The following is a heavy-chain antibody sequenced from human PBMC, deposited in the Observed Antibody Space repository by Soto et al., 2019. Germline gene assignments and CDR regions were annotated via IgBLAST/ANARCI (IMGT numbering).Heavy chain of an antibody. J-gene: IGHJ6*02. CDR1: GGTFSSYA. V-gene: IGHV1-69*13. D-gene: IGHD6-6*01. CDR2: IIPIFGTA. CDR3: ARAEEYSSSSRYYYYGMDV. Sequence: SVKVSCKASGGTFSSYAISWVRQAPGQGLEWMGGIIPIFGTANYAQKLQGRVTITADESTSTAYMELRSLRSEDTAVYYCARAEEYSSSSRYYYYGMDVWGQGTTVTVSS.